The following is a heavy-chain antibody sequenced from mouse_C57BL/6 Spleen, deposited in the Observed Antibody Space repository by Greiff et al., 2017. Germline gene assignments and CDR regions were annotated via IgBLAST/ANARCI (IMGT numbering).Heavy chain of an antibody. CDR2: IDPSDSYT. Sequence: QVHVKQPGAELVKPGASVKLSCKASGYTFTSYWMQWVKQRPGQGLEWIGEIDPSDSYTNYNQKFKGKATLTVDTSSSTAYMQLSSLTSEDSAVYYCARGRYWGQGTTLTVA. CDR3: ARGRY. V-gene: IGHV1-50*01. CDR1: GYTFTSYW. J-gene: IGHJ2*01.